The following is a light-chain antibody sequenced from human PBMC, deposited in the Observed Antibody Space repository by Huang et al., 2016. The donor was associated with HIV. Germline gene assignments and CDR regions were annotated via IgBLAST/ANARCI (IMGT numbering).Light chain of an antibody. CDR2: WAS. CDR1: QSVLNRSNNKKY. V-gene: IGKV4-1*01. J-gene: IGKJ1*01. CDR3: HQYFNTPPT. Sequence: DIVMTQSPDSLAVSLGERATIKCKTSQSVLNRSNNKKYLAWYQTKPGRPPKLVIYWASTREYGGPGRFSGSGSETDFTLTISSLQAEDVAVYYCHQYFNTPPTFGQGTNVEIK.